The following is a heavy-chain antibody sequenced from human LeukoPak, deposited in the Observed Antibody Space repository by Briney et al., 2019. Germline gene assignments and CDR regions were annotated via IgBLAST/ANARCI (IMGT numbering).Heavy chain of an antibody. CDR1: GGTFSSYA. D-gene: IGHD6-19*01. Sequence: SVKVSCKASGGTFSSYAISWVRQAPGQGLDWMGGIIPIFGTANYAEKFQGRVTITTDESTSTAYMELSSLRSEDTAVYYCARGGSSALPHYYYYMDVWGKGTTVTVSS. V-gene: IGHV1-69*05. CDR2: IIPIFGTA. CDR3: ARGGSSALPHYYYYMDV. J-gene: IGHJ6*03.